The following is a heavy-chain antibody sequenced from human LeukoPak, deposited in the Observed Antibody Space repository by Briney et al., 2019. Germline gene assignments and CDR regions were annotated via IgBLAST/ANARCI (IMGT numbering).Heavy chain of an antibody. J-gene: IGHJ5*02. Sequence: GASVKVSCKASGYTFTSYGISWVRQAPGQGLEWMGWISAYNGNTNYAQKLQGRVTMTTDTSTSIAYMELRSLRSDDTAVYYCARDLSAMVRGVINWFDPWGQGTLVTVSS. V-gene: IGHV1-18*01. CDR3: ARDLSAMVRGVINWFDP. CDR2: ISAYNGNT. CDR1: GYTFTSYG. D-gene: IGHD3-10*01.